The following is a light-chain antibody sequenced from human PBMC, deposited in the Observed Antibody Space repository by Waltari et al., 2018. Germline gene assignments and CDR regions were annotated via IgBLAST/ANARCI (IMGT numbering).Light chain of an antibody. CDR3: QQYHDWPLT. CDR2: GAS. J-gene: IGKJ1*01. V-gene: IGKV3-15*01. Sequence: EIVMTQSPATLSVSPGEGATLSCRASQGVSSDLAWFQPKPGQVPGLLFYGASTRATGIPARFSGSRSGTVFTLTISSMQSEDFAVYYCQQYHDWPLTFGQGTKVEIK. CDR1: QGVSSD.